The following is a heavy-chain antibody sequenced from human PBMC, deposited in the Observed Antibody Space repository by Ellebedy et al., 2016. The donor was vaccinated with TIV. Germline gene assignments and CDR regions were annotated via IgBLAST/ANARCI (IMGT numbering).Heavy chain of an antibody. J-gene: IGHJ3*01. CDR2: ISGSGGST. CDR3: ARTSTMTTFGAFDF. Sequence: GESLKISCAASGFTFGFSFSRYAMSWVRQAPGKGLEWVSAISGSGGSTYYADSVKGRFTISRDNSKNTLYLQLNSLRAEDAALYYCARTSTMTTFGAFDFWGQGTMVTVSS. V-gene: IGHV3-23*01. CDR1: GFTFGFSFSRYA. D-gene: IGHD3-16*01.